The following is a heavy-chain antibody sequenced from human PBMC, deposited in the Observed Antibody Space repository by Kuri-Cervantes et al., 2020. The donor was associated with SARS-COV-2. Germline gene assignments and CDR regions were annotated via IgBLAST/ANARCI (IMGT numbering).Heavy chain of an antibody. D-gene: IGHD5-18*01. Sequence: GSLRLSCTVSGYSISSGYYWGWIRQPPGKGLEWIGSIYHSGSTYYNPSLKSRVTISVDTSKNQFSLKLSSVTAADTAVYHCARLGGYRSGYSWFDPWGQGTLVTVSS. CDR1: GYSISSGYY. CDR2: IYHSGST. J-gene: IGHJ5*02. V-gene: IGHV4-38-2*02. CDR3: ARLGGYRSGYSWFDP.